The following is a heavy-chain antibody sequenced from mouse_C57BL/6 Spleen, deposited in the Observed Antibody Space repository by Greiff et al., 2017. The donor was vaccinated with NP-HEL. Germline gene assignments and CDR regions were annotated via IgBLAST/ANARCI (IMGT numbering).Heavy chain of an antibody. CDR1: GFNIKDYY. Sequence: EVQLQQSGAELVRPGASVKLSCTASGFNIKDYYMHWVKQRPEQGLEWIGRIDPEDGDTEYAPKFQGKATMTADTSSNPAYLQLSSLTSEDTAVYYCTTCPLYYDYVSFAYWGQGTLVTVSA. CDR2: IDPEDGDT. D-gene: IGHD2-4*01. J-gene: IGHJ3*01. CDR3: TTCPLYYDYVSFAY. V-gene: IGHV14-1*01.